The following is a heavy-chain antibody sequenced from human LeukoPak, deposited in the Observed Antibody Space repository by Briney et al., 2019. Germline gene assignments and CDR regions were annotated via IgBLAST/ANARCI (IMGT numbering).Heavy chain of an antibody. CDR1: GFTVNNNY. CDR3: ARSIGLTGGGVDV. Sequence: PGGSLRLSCAVSGFTVNNNYMSWVRQAPGKGLEWVSYITNGGSTIHHADSVKGRFTISRDNAKKTLYLQMNSLRAEDTAVYYCARSIGLTGGGVDVWGQGTTVTVSS. CDR2: ITNGGSTI. D-gene: IGHD3-9*01. J-gene: IGHJ6*02. V-gene: IGHV3-11*01.